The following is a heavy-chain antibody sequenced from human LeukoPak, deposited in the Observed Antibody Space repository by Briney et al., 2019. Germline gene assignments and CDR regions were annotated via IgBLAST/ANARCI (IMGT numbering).Heavy chain of an antibody. CDR1: GGSISSGDYY. D-gene: IGHD1-26*01. CDR2: IYYSGST. CDR3: ARRSLVGATPPDS. V-gene: IGHV4-30-4*01. J-gene: IGHJ5*01. Sequence: SETLSLTCTVSGGSISSGDYYWSWIRQPPGKGLEWIGYIYYSGSTYYNPSLKSRVTISVDTSKNQFSLKLSSVTAADTAVYYCARRSLVGATPPDSWGQGTLVTVSS.